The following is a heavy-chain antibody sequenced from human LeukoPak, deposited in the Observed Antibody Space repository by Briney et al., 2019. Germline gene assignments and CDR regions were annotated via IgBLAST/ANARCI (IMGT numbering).Heavy chain of an antibody. Sequence: GESLKISCKGSGYSFSSNWIGWVRQMPGKGLEWMEIIYPGDSDTRYSPSFQGQVTISADKSISTAYLQWSSLKASDTAMYYCATHRRDEADRRLDYWGQGAPVTVSS. J-gene: IGHJ4*02. CDR2: IYPGDSDT. CDR3: ATHRRDEADRRLDY. D-gene: IGHD6-6*01. CDR1: GYSFSSNW. V-gene: IGHV5-51*01.